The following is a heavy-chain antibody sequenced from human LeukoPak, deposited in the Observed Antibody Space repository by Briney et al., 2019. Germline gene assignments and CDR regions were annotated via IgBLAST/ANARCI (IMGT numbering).Heavy chain of an antibody. CDR3: AEDEAFYYYDTGGYPFDY. D-gene: IGHD3-22*01. CDR1: GFTFSSYA. Sequence: GGSLRLSCAASGFTFSSYAMNWVRQAPGKGLDWVSRISGNGGSAYYADSVKGRFTISRDNSKNTLFLQMNSLRAEDTAVYPCAEDEAFYYYDTGGYPFDYWGQGTLVTVSS. V-gene: IGHV3-23*01. CDR2: ISGNGGSA. J-gene: IGHJ4*02.